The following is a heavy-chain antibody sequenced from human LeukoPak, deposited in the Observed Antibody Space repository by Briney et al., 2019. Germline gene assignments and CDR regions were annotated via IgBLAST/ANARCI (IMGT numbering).Heavy chain of an antibody. CDR2: IYTSGST. D-gene: IGHD3-16*01. CDR1: GGSISSYY. Sequence: SETLSLTCTVSGGSISSYYWSWIRQPAGKGLEWIGRIYTSGSTNYNPPLKSRVTMSVDTSKNQFSLKLSSVTAADTAVYYCARGIERPFYLGPGYYYYYYMDVWGKGTTVTVSS. J-gene: IGHJ6*03. CDR3: ARGIERPFYLGPGYYYYYYMDV. V-gene: IGHV4-4*07.